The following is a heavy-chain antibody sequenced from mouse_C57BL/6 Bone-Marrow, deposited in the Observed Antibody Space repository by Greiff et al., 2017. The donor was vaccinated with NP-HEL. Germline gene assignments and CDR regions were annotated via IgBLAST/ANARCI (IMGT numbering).Heavy chain of an antibody. D-gene: IGHD2-5*01. CDR3: TGPLYSSYEAWLVC. V-gene: IGHV6-3*01. J-gene: IGHJ3*01. Sequence: EVMLVESGGGLVQPGGSMKLSCVASGFTFSNYWMNWVRQSPEKGLEWVAQIRLKSDNYATHYAESVKGRFTISRDDSKSSVYLQMNNLRAEDTGIYYFTGPLYSSYEAWLVCWGEGTLVTDSA. CDR2: IRLKSDNYAT. CDR1: GFTFSNYW.